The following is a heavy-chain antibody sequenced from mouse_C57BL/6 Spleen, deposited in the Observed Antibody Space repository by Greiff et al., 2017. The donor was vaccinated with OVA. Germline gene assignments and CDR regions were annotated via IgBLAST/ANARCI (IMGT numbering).Heavy chain of an antibody. Sequence: EVQLKESGPELVKPGASVKIPCKASGYTFTDYNMDWVKQSHGKSLEWIGDINPYNGGTIYNQKFKGKATLTVDKSSSTAYMELRSLTSEDTAVYYCARLVYYYAMDYWGQGTSVTVSS. D-gene: IGHD2-2*01. CDR2: INPYNGGT. CDR1: GYTFTDYN. J-gene: IGHJ4*01. CDR3: ARLVYYYAMDY. V-gene: IGHV1-18*01.